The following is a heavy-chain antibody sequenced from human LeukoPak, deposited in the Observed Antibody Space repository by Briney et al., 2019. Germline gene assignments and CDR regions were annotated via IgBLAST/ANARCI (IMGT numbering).Heavy chain of an antibody. Sequence: GGSLRRSCAASRFTINSNTRSRVRHAPGNGLEWGSATSCSGGSTYYADSVKGRFTIYRDNSKDTLYLQRISVRAEDTAVYYCAKERSSSRPGGWFDPWGQGTLVTVSS. CDR1: RFTINSNT. D-gene: IGHD6-13*01. CDR2: TSCSGGST. V-gene: IGHV3-23*01. J-gene: IGHJ5*02. CDR3: AKERSSSRPGGWFDP.